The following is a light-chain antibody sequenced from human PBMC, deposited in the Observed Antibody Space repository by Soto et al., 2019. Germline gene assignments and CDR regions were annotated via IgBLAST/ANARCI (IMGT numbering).Light chain of an antibody. CDR3: QQYGSSPRT. CDR2: GAS. V-gene: IGKV3-20*01. Sequence: DMVLTQSPATLSWSRLEIATLSCMAGQNIHTNLAWYQQKPGQAPRLLFYGASTGATGLPARFSGSGSGTDFTLTISRLEPEDFAVYYCQQYGSSPRTFGQGTKVDIK. CDR1: QNIHTN. J-gene: IGKJ1*01.